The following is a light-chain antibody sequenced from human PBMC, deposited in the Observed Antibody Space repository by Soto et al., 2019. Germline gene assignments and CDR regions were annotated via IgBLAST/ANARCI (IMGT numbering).Light chain of an antibody. CDR2: AAS. CDR3: QQSYSTPYT. CDR1: QSISTY. Sequence: DIQMTQSPSSLSASVRDRVTITCRASQSISTYLNWYQQKPGKAPKLLIYAASSLQSGVPSRFSGSGSGTDFTLTISSLQPDDFATYYCQQSYSTPYTFGQGTELEI. V-gene: IGKV1-39*01. J-gene: IGKJ2*01.